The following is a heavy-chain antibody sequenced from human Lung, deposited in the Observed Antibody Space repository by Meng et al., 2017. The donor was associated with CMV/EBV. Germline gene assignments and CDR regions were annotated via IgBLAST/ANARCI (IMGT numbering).Heavy chain of an antibody. CDR2: ISSDGSSTR. CDR1: GFTFSTYW. J-gene: IGHJ6*02. Sequence: GGSLRLXCAASGFTFSTYWMHWVRQVPGKGLVWVSRISSDGSSTRSYADSVKGRFTISRDNAKNTLYLQMNSLRAEDTAVYYCVRGAMCSSTSCYKYYYYGMDVWXQGTTVTVSS. V-gene: IGHV3-74*01. D-gene: IGHD2-2*02. CDR3: VRGAMCSSTSCYKYYYYGMDV.